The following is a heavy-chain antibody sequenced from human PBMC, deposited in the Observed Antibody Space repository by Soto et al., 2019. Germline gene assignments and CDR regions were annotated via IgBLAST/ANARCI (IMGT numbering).Heavy chain of an antibody. D-gene: IGHD2-2*01. Sequence: GGSLRLSCAASGFTFSSYGMHWVRQAPGKGLEWVAVISYDGSNKYYADSVKGRFTISRDNSKNTLYLQMNSLRAEDTAAYYCAKDKVVVPAAVGGPRYYYYGMDVWGQGTTVTVSS. CDR3: AKDKVVVPAAVGGPRYYYYGMDV. V-gene: IGHV3-30*18. J-gene: IGHJ6*02. CDR1: GFTFSSYG. CDR2: ISYDGSNK.